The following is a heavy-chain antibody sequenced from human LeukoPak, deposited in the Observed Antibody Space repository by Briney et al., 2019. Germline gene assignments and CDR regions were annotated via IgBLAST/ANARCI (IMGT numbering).Heavy chain of an antibody. CDR3: AKEGYTTWFDP. CDR1: GFTFREYS. D-gene: IGHD2-15*01. V-gene: IGHV3-23*01. J-gene: IGHJ5*02. CDR2: IRSNGGDT. Sequence: VGSLRLSCAASGFTFREYSMSWVRQAPGKGLEWVSNIRSNGGDTYYTDSVKGRFTISRDNSKNTLYLEMNSLRAGDTAVYYCAKEGYTTWFDPWGQGTLVTVTS.